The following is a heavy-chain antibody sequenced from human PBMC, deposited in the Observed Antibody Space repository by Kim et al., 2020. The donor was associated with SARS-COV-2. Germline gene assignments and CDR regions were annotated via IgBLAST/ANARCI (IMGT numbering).Heavy chain of an antibody. Sequence: ASVKVSCKASGYTFDTYALYWVRQAPGQRFEWMGWINGGNGNTRYSQNFQGRVTITRDTSATTAYMELSSLTSKDTAVYYCARGGSGSYNWLDPGGQGTLVTVSS. V-gene: IGHV1-3*01. CDR3: ARGGSGSYNWLDP. CDR2: INGGNGNT. J-gene: IGHJ5*02. D-gene: IGHD3-10*01. CDR1: GYTFDTYA.